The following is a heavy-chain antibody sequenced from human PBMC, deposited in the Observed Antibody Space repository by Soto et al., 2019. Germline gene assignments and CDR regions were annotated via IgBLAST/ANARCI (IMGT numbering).Heavy chain of an antibody. D-gene: IGHD2-8*01. Sequence: QVQLVQSGAEVKKPGSSVKVSCKASGGTFSSYAISWVRQAPGPGLEWMGGIIPIFGTANYAQKFQGRVTITADESTSTAYMELSSLRSEDTAVYYCASSYCTNGVCYYYYYGMDVWGQGTTVTVSS. CDR3: ASSYCTNGVCYYYYYGMDV. CDR1: GGTFSSYA. J-gene: IGHJ6*02. CDR2: IIPIFGTA. V-gene: IGHV1-69*01.